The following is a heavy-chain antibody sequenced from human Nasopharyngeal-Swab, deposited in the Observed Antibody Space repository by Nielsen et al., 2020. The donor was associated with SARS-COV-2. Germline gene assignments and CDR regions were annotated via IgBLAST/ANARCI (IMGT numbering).Heavy chain of an antibody. Sequence: GESLKISCAASGFTFSSYDMHWVRQATGKGLEWVSAIGTAGDTYYPGSVKGRFTISRENAKNSLYLQMNSLRAEDTAVYYCARVRGYYYDSSGYSNDAFDIWCQGTMVTVSS. V-gene: IGHV3-13*01. CDR1: GFTFSSYD. J-gene: IGHJ3*02. CDR3: ARVRGYYYDSSGYSNDAFDI. CDR2: IGTAGDT. D-gene: IGHD3-22*01.